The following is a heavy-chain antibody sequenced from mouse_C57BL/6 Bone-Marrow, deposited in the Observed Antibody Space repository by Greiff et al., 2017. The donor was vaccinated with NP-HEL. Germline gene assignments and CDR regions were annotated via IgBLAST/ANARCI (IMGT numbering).Heavy chain of an antibody. V-gene: IGHV1-81*01. CDR2: IYPRSGNT. CDR3: AREGITTVVAKRTSYFDY. D-gene: IGHD1-1*01. Sequence: VQLQQSGAELARPGASVKLSCKASGYTFTSYGISWVKQRTGQGLEWIGEIYPRSGNTYYNEKFKGKATLTADKSSSTAYMELRSLTSEDSAVYFGAREGITTVVAKRTSYFDYWGQGTTLTVSS. CDR1: GYTFTSYG. J-gene: IGHJ2*01.